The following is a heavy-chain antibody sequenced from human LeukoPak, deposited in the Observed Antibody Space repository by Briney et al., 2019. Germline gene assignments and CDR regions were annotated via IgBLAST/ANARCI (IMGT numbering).Heavy chain of an antibody. Sequence: PGGSLRLSCTASGFTFSSYSMNWVRQAPGKGLEWVSSISSSSSYIYYADSVKGRFTISRDNAKNSLYLQMNSLRAEDTAVYYCAKDVAAAGRGVDYWGQGTLVTVSS. CDR2: ISSSSSYI. J-gene: IGHJ4*02. CDR3: AKDVAAAGRGVDY. V-gene: IGHV3-21*06. CDR1: GFTFSSYS. D-gene: IGHD6-13*01.